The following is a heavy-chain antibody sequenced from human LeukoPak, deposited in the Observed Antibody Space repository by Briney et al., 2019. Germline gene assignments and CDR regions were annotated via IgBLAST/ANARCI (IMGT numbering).Heavy chain of an antibody. CDR1: GNIFSTYD. CDR2: MNPTSGNT. J-gene: IGHJ4*02. D-gene: IGHD1-14*01. CDR3: SSGYNNRN. Sequence: ASVRVSCKASGNIFSTYDINWVRQAPGQGLEWMGWMNPTSGNTDYARKIQGRVALSADTSIGTAYMELSSLRSDDTAVYYCSSGYNNRNWGQGALVTVSS. V-gene: IGHV1-8*01.